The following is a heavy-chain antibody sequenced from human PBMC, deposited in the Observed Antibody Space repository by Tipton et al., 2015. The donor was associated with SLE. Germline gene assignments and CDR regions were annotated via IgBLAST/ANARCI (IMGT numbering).Heavy chain of an antibody. D-gene: IGHD3-16*01. J-gene: IGHJ4*02. CDR3: ARDHSRVGDRKDY. CDR2: ISYDGSNK. CDR1: GFTFSSYA. Sequence: RSLRLSCAASGFTFSSYAMHWVRQAPGKGLEWVAVISYDGSNKYYADSVKGRFTISRDNSKNTLYLQMNSLRAEDTAVYYCARDHSRVGDRKDYWGQGTLVTVSS. V-gene: IGHV3-30-3*01.